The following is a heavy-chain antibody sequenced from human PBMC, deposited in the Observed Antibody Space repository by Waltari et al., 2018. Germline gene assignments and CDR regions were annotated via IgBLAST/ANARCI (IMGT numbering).Heavy chain of an antibody. CDR1: GFTFSSFW. V-gene: IGHV3-74*01. CDR3: TRDSPSWI. Sequence: CAASGFTFSSFWMHWVRQVPGQGLVWVSRINSDGSDTSYADSVRGRFTVSRDNAKNMAYLQMNSLRAEDTAIYYCTRDSPSWIWGQGTMVSVSS. CDR2: INSDGSDT. J-gene: IGHJ3*02.